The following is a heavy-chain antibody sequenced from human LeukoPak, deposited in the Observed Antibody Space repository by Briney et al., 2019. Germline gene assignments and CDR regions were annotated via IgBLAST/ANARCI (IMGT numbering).Heavy chain of an antibody. CDR1: GGSFSGYY. D-gene: IGHD2-8*01. V-gene: IGHV4-34*01. J-gene: IGHJ4*02. Sequence: SETLSLTCAVYGGSFSGYYRSWIRPPPGKGLEWIGEINHSGSTNYNPSLKSRVTISVDTSKNQFSLKLSSVTAADTAVYYCARSLGYCTNGVCYDLPRYWGQGTLVTVSS. CDR3: ARSLGYCTNGVCYDLPRY. CDR2: INHSGST.